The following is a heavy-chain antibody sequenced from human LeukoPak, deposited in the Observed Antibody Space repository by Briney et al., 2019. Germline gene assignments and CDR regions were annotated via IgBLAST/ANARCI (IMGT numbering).Heavy chain of an antibody. CDR3: AMTIPSSGWYDYYYGMDV. D-gene: IGHD6-19*01. CDR1: GGSISSSSYY. Sequence: SETLSLTCTVSGGSISSSSYYWGWIRQPPGKGLEWIGSIYHSGSTYYNPSLKSRVTISVDTSKNQFSLKLSSVTAADTAVYYCAMTIPSSGWYDYYYGMDVWGQGTTVTVSS. CDR2: IYHSGST. J-gene: IGHJ6*02. V-gene: IGHV4-39*01.